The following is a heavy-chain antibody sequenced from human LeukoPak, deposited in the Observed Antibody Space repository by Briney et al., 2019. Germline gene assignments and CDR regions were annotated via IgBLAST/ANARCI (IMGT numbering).Heavy chain of an antibody. V-gene: IGHV1-2*02. CDR3: ARDRGLFDY. J-gene: IGHJ4*02. Sequence: ASVRVSCKASGHTFTGYYIHWVRQAPGQGLEWMGWINPNGGGTDYAQKFQGRVTMTRDTSISTAYMELSSLRSDDTAMFYCARDRGLFDYWGQGTLVTVSS. CDR1: GHTFTGYY. CDR2: INPNGGGT.